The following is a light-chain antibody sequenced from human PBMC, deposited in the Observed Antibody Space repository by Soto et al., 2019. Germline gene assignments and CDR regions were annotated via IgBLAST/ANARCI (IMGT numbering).Light chain of an antibody. J-gene: IGKJ4*01. V-gene: IGKV1-5*03. CDR2: KAS. CDR1: QSISSW. CDR3: QQHNSFPLT. Sequence: DIQMTQSPSTLSASVGDRVTITCRASQSISSWLAWYQQKPGKDPKLLIYKASSLESGVPSRFSGSGSGTEFTLTISRLQPDDFATDYCQQHNSFPLTVGGGTKVEIK.